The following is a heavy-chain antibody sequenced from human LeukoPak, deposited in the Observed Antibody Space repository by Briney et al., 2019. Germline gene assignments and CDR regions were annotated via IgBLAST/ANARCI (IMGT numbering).Heavy chain of an antibody. Sequence: GASVTVSCKASGYTFTSYGISWVRQAPGQGLEWMGWISAYNGNTNYAQKLQGRVTMTTDTSTSTAYMELRSLRSDDTAVYYCARVRWASCSSTSCFGEFDYWGQGTLVTVSS. CDR2: ISAYNGNT. CDR1: GYTFTSYG. V-gene: IGHV1-18*01. J-gene: IGHJ4*02. CDR3: ARVRWASCSSTSCFGEFDY. D-gene: IGHD2-2*01.